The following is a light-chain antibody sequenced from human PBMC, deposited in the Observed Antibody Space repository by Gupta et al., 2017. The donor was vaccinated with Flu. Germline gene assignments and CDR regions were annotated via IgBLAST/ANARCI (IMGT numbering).Light chain of an antibody. Sequence: GHPNYAIAGLQVLPQKGPGFLMTLNADGGHIKGDGVPNRFSGSSSGAERYLTISRLQSEDESDYFCQTWGSGFWVFGGGTKLTVL. V-gene: IGLV4-69*02. CDR2: LNADGGH. CDR3: QTWGSGFWV. J-gene: IGLJ3*02. CDR1: GHPNYA.